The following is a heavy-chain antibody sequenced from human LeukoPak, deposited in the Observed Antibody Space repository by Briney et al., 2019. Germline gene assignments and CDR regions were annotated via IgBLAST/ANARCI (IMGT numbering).Heavy chain of an antibody. J-gene: IGHJ3*02. V-gene: IGHV1-69*13. Sequence: ASVKVSCKASGGTFSSYAISWVRQAPGQGLEWMGGIIPIFGTANYAQKFQGRVTITADESTSTAYMELSSLRSEDTAVYCCARALKSRGAFDIWGQGTMVTVSS. CDR2: IIPIFGTA. D-gene: IGHD2-2*01. CDR1: GGTFSSYA. CDR3: ARALKSRGAFDI.